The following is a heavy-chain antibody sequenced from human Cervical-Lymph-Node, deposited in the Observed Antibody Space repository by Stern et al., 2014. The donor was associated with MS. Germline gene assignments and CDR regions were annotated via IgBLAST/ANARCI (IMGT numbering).Heavy chain of an antibody. D-gene: IGHD2-15*01. Sequence: VQLVESGPGLVKPSQTLSLTCAVSGGSITSHGYYWRWIRQFPGHGLEWIGYIYYGGNSYYNPSLKSRVSISIEASKDQFSLRLISLTAADTAVYYCVRSYSAEYFEDWGQGTLVTVSS. J-gene: IGHJ1*01. CDR2: IYYGGNS. CDR3: VRSYSAEYFED. V-gene: IGHV4-31*11. CDR1: GGSITSHGYY.